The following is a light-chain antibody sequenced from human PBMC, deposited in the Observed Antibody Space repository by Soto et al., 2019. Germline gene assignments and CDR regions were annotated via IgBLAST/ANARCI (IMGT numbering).Light chain of an antibody. CDR3: CSHAGSSTPYV. CDR2: EGN. J-gene: IGLJ1*01. CDR1: SSDVGTYNL. Sequence: QSVLTQSASVSGSPGQSITISCTGTSSDVGTYNLVSWYQQHPGKAPKLIIYEGNKRPSGVSNRFSGSKSGNTASLTISGLQAEDEADYYCCSHAGSSTPYVFGTGTKVTVL. V-gene: IGLV2-23*01.